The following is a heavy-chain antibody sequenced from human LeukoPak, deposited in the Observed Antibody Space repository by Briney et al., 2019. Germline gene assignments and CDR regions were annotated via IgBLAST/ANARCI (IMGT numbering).Heavy chain of an antibody. D-gene: IGHD1-26*01. CDR3: AKGQWELQPYFDY. Sequence: PGGSLRLSCAASGFTFDDYAMHWVRQAPGKGLEWVSGISWNSGSIGYADSVKGRFTISRDNAKNSLYLQMNSLRAEDMALYYCAKGQWELQPYFDYWGQGTLVTVSS. CDR2: ISWNSGSI. V-gene: IGHV3-9*03. CDR1: GFTFDDYA. J-gene: IGHJ4*02.